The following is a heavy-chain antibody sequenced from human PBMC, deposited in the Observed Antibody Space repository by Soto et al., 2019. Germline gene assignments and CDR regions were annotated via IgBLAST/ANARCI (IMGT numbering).Heavy chain of an antibody. J-gene: IGHJ4*02. V-gene: IGHV1-2*02. CDR2: INPNSGGT. D-gene: IGHD2-21*02. CDR1: GYTFTGYY. CDR3: ARQLAYCGGDGYTEPLDY. Sequence: QVQLVQSGAEVKKPGASVKVSCKASGYTFTGYYIHWVRQAPGQGLEWMGWINPNSGGTKYAQKFQGRVTMTRDTSISTAYVVLSRLDSDDTAVYYCARQLAYCGGDGYTEPLDYWGQGTLVTVSS.